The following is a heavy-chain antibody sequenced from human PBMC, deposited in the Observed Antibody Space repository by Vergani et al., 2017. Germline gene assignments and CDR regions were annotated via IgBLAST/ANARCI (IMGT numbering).Heavy chain of an antibody. Sequence: EVQLVESGGGLVKPGGSLRLSCAASGFTFSSYSMNWVRQAPGKGLEWVSSIISSSSYIYYADSVKGRFTISRDNAKNSLYLQMNSLRAEDTAVYYCAREGMVRGVYFDYWGQGTLVTVSS. CDR3: AREGMVRGVYFDY. V-gene: IGHV3-21*01. J-gene: IGHJ4*02. D-gene: IGHD3-10*01. CDR1: GFTFSSYS. CDR2: IISSSSYI.